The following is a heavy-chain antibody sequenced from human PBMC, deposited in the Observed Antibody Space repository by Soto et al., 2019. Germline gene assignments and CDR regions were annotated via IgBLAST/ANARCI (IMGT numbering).Heavy chain of an antibody. J-gene: IGHJ5*02. Sequence: GGSLRLSYAASGFTFSSYGMHWVRQAPGKGLVWVSRINGDGSITTYADSVKGRFTISRDNAKNTLYLQMNSLRAEDTAVYYCARVQSTGTVSWGQGNMVTVSS. V-gene: IGHV3-74*01. CDR3: ARVQSTGTVS. D-gene: IGHD1-1*01. CDR1: GFTFSSYG. CDR2: INGDGSIT.